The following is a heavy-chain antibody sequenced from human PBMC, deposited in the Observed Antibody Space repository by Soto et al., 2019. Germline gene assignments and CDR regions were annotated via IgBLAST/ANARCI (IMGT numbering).Heavy chain of an antibody. CDR2: IRDDGKKT. J-gene: IGHJ5*02. CDR1: GFTFSHYI. Sequence: VQLVESGGGVVQPGTSLRLSCAASGFTFSHYIYHWVRQAPGKGLQWVAVIRDDGKKTNYATSVRGRFTVSRDMSKSTISLQMNNLRIDDSAIYSCAREGDSHAFRGFDLWGQGTPVTVSS. D-gene: IGHD5-18*01. V-gene: IGHV3-30*03. CDR3: AREGDSHAFRGFDL.